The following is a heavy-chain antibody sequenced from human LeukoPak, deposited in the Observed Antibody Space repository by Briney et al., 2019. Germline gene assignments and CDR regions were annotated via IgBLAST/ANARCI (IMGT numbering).Heavy chain of an antibody. D-gene: IGHD4-11*01. CDR2: ISYDGSNK. V-gene: IGHV3-30*04. CDR1: GFTFSSYA. J-gene: IGHJ4*02. CDR3: ARSQSHLSYYSDY. Sequence: GGSLRLSCAASGFTFSSYAMHWVRQAPGKGLEWVAVISYDGSNKYYADSVKGRFTISRDNSKNTLYLQMNSLRAEDTAVYYCARSQSHLSYYSDYWGQGTLVTVSS.